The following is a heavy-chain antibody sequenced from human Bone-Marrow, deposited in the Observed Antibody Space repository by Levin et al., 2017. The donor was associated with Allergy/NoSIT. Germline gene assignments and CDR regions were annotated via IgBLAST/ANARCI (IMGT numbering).Heavy chain of an antibody. V-gene: IGHV1-18*01. D-gene: IGHD2-2*01. J-gene: IGHJ5*02. CDR3: ARALSSTNIGGRNWFDP. CDR2: ISGYNGDT. CDR1: GFTFTSYG. Sequence: ASVKVSCKVSGFTFTSYGISWVRRAPGRGLEWLGWISGYNGDTNYAPKFKGRVTITRDPSTSTAYMELKSLRTDDPAVYYCARALSSTNIGGRNWFDPWGQGTLVTVSS.